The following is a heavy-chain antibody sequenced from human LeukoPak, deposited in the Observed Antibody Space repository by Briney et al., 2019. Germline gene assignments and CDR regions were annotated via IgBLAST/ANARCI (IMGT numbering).Heavy chain of an antibody. CDR3: ARGGGLDV. D-gene: IGHD3-16*01. V-gene: IGHV3-7*03. CDR2: INHNGNVN. CDR1: GLTLSNFW. Sequence: PGGSLRLSCVASGLTLSNFWMTWVRQAPGKGLEWVASINHNGNVNYYVDSVKGRFTISRDNAKNSLYLQMSNLRAEDTAVYFCARGGGLDVWGQGATVTVSS. J-gene: IGHJ6*02.